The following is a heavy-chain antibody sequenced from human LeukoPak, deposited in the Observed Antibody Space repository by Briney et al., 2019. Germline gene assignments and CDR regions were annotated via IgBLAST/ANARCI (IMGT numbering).Heavy chain of an antibody. CDR1: GFTFSSYG. CDR2: ISYDGSNK. V-gene: IGHV3-30*18. J-gene: IGHJ4*02. CDR3: AKDQFRGYSGYDASDY. D-gene: IGHD5-12*01. Sequence: GRSLRLSCAASGFTFSSYGMHWVRQAPGKGLEWVAVISYDGSNKYYADSVKGRFTISRDNSKNTLYLQMNSLRAEDTAVYYCAKDQFRGYSGYDASDYWGQGTLVTVSS.